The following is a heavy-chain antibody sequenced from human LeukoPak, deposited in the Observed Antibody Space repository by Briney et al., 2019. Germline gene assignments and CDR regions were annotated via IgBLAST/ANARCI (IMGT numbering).Heavy chain of an antibody. Sequence: GGSLRLSCAASGFTFSSYGMHWVRQAPGKGLEWVAFIRFDESNKYYADSLKGRFTISRDNSKNTLYLQMNSLRVEDTAVYYCAKGTLRFLEWLFDPWGQGTLVTVSS. CDR3: AKGTLRFLEWLFDP. J-gene: IGHJ5*02. CDR1: GFTFSSYG. D-gene: IGHD3-3*01. V-gene: IGHV3-30*02. CDR2: IRFDESNK.